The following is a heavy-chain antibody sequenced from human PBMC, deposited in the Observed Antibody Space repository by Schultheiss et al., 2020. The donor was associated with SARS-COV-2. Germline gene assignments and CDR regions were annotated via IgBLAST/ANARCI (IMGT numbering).Heavy chain of an antibody. CDR1: GGSISSKW. V-gene: IGHV4-4*02. Sequence: SETLSLTCAVSGGSISSKWWSWVRQPPGKGLEWIGSIYYSGSTYYNPSLKSRLTISVDTSKNQFSLKLSSVTAADTAVYYCARSTWNYAGYFDYWGQGTLVTVSS. CDR3: ARSTWNYAGYFDY. D-gene: IGHD1-7*01. CDR2: IYYSGST. J-gene: IGHJ4*02.